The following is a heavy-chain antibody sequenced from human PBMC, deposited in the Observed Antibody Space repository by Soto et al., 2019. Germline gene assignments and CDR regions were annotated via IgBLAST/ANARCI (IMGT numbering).Heavy chain of an antibody. J-gene: IGHJ6*02. Sequence: GGSLRLSCAASGFTFSSYAMSWVRQAPGKGLEWVSAISGSGGSTYYADSVKGRFTISRDNSKNTLYLQMNSLRAEDTAVYYCAKDLPPGGIAAAGTWGYYYGMDVWGQGTTVTVSS. CDR3: AKDLPPGGIAAAGTWGYYYGMDV. CDR1: GFTFSSYA. CDR2: ISGSGGST. V-gene: IGHV3-23*01. D-gene: IGHD6-13*01.